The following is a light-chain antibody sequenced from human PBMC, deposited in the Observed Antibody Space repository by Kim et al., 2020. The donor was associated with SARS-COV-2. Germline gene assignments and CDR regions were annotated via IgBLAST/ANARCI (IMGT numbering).Light chain of an antibody. V-gene: IGLV3-21*04. CDR3: HVWDSTSEHKV. CDR2: GDT. CDR1: DLGTKG. J-gene: IGLJ2*01. Sequence: SYELTQPPSVSVAPAETARITCAGNDLGTKGVHWYQQKPGQAPVMVIYGDTGRPSGIPERFSGSKSGNTATLTISRVAAGDEADYYCHVWDSTSEHKVFGGGTQLTVL.